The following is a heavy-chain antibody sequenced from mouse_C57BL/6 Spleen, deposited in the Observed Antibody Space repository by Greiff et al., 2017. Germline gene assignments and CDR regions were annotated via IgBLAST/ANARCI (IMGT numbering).Heavy chain of an antibody. CDR1: GFTFSNYW. Sequence: EVKLEESGGGLVQPGGSMKISCVASGFTFSNYWMNWVRQSPEKGLEWVAQIRLKSDNYATHYAESVKGRFTISRDDSKSIVYLRMNNLRAEDTGIYYRTSYDYAYWGQGTTLTVSS. CDR2: IRLKSDNYAT. CDR3: TSYDYAY. J-gene: IGHJ2*01. D-gene: IGHD2-4*01. V-gene: IGHV6-3*01.